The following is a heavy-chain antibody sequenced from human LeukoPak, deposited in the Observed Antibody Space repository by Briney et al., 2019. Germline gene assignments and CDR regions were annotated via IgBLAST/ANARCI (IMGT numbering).Heavy chain of an antibody. Sequence: GGSLRLSCAASGLSFSSFAMSWVRQGPARGLEWVSSIRGNGETFYADSVKGRFTLSSDSSRNTVYFQLNSLRAEDTAVYYCAKGPRLVRTAMVIGWGQGTLVTVSS. CDR2: IRGNGET. D-gene: IGHD5-18*01. J-gene: IGHJ4*02. CDR3: AKGPRLVRTAMVIG. V-gene: IGHV3-23*01. CDR1: GLSFSSFA.